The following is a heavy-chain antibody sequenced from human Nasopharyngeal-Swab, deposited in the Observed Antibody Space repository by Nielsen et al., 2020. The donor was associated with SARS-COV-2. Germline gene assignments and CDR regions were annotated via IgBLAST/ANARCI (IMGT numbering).Heavy chain of an antibody. J-gene: IGHJ4*02. CDR3: ARAPYDYVWGSYRRWYYFDY. V-gene: IGHV3-7*01. CDR1: GFTFSSYW. D-gene: IGHD3-16*02. CDR2: IKQDGSEK. Sequence: GGSLRLSCAASGFTFSSYWMSWVRQAPGKGLEWVANIKQDGSEKYYVDSVKSRFTISRDNAKNSLYLQMNSLRAKDTAVYYCARAPYDYVWGSYRRWYYFDYWGQGTLVTVSS.